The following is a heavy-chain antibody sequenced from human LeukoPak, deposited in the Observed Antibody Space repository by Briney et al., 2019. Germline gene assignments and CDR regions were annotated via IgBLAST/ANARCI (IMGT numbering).Heavy chain of an antibody. CDR1: GYTLTELS. Sequence: ASVKVSCKVSGYTLTELSMHWVRQAPGKGLEWMGGFDPEDGETIYAQKFQGRVTMTEDTSTDTAYMELSSLRSEDTAVYYCARGVGDYYGSGSYYNHFDYWGQGTLVTVSS. D-gene: IGHD3-10*01. CDR3: ARGVGDYYGSGSYYNHFDY. V-gene: IGHV1-24*01. J-gene: IGHJ4*02. CDR2: FDPEDGET.